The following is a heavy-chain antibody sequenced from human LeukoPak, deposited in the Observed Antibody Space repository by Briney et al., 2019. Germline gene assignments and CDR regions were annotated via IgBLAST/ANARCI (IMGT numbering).Heavy chain of an antibody. CDR1: GGSISSGGYY. V-gene: IGHV4-31*03. CDR3: ARSPDSMDGTHFDY. Sequence: SQTLSLTCTVSGGSISSGGYYWSWIRQHPGKGLEWIGYIYYSGSTYYNPSLKSRVTISVDTSENQFSLKLSSVTAADTAVYYCARSPDSMDGTHFDYWGQGTLVTVSS. D-gene: IGHD3-3*02. J-gene: IGHJ4*02. CDR2: IYYSGST.